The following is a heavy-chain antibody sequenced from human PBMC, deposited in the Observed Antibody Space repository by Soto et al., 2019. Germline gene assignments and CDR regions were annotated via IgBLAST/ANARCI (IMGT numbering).Heavy chain of an antibody. CDR3: ASGPPLYYYDSSGSYFDY. CDR2: IIPIFGTA. CDR1: GGTFSSYA. Sequence: ASVKVSCKASGGTFSSYAISWVRQAPGQGLELMGGIIPIFGTANYAQKFQGRVTITADESTSTAYMELSSLRSEDTAVYYFASGPPLYYYDSSGSYFDYWGQGTLVTVSS. J-gene: IGHJ4*02. D-gene: IGHD3-22*01. V-gene: IGHV1-69*13.